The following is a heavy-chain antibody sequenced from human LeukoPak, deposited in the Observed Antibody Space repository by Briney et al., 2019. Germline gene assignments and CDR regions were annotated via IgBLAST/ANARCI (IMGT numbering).Heavy chain of an antibody. V-gene: IGHV1-2*02. CDR1: GYTFTDYY. CDR2: INPNSGGT. CDR3: AGSLGYCTSNVCYLKY. J-gene: IGHJ4*02. D-gene: IGHD2-8*01. Sequence: ASVKVSCKASGYTFTDYYMHWVRQAPGQGLEWMGWINPNSGGTNYAQKFQGRVTMTRDTSISTAYMELSRLRSDDTAVYYCAGSLGYCTSNVCYLKYWGQGTLVTVSS.